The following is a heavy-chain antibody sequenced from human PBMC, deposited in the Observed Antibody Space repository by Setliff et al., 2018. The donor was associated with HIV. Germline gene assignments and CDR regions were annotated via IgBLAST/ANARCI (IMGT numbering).Heavy chain of an antibody. D-gene: IGHD5-18*01. Sequence: PSETLSLTCAVSGVSITSATYYWSWIRHSPGKGLEWIGYLDYSGSAFYNPSLKSRLTISRDTSKNQFSLRMKSVTAADTAVYYCAREGKTALVTKYFDYWGQGTLVTVSS. V-gene: IGHV4-31*11. CDR1: GVSITSATYY. J-gene: IGHJ4*02. CDR3: AREGKTALVTKYFDY. CDR2: LDYSGSA.